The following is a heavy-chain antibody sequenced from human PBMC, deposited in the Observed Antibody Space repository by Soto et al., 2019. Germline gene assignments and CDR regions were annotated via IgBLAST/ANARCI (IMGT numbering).Heavy chain of an antibody. CDR3: ARHGFGQLHGLVDV. V-gene: IGHV4-59*08. CDR1: GGSITIHY. J-gene: IGHJ6*02. Sequence: SETLSLTCSVSGGSITIHYCSWFRQAPGKGLEWIGYIHHSGSIDYNPSLKSRVTMSVDTSKTHFSLNINSVTAADTALYYCARHGFGQLHGLVDVWGPGTTATVSS. D-gene: IGHD3-10*01. CDR2: IHHSGSI.